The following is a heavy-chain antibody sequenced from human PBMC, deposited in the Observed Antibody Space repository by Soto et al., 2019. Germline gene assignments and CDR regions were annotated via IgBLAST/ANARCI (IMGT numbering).Heavy chain of an antibody. Sequence: QVQLVESGGGVVQPGRSLRLSCAASGFTFSSYGMHWVRQAPGKGLEWVAVIWYDGSNKYYADSVKGGFTISRDNSKNSLYLPMNSLRAEDTALYYCARGARPFDYWGQGTLVTVSS. V-gene: IGHV3-33*01. CDR1: GFTFSSYG. J-gene: IGHJ4*02. D-gene: IGHD6-6*01. CDR3: ARGARPFDY. CDR2: IWYDGSNK.